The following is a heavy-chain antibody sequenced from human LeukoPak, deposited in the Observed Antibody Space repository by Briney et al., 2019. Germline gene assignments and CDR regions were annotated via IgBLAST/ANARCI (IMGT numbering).Heavy chain of an antibody. CDR2: INPNSGGT. D-gene: IGHD3-10*01. V-gene: IGHV1-2*02. Sequence: ASVKVSCKASGYTFTGYYIHWLRQAPGQGLEWMGFINPNSGGTNYAQKLGHHDRDTSISTAYMELSSLTSDDTAVYYCARDLEGYHYGSGNYPQWGQGTLITVSS. CDR1: GYTFTGYY. CDR3: ARDLEGYHYGSGNYPQ. J-gene: IGHJ4*02.